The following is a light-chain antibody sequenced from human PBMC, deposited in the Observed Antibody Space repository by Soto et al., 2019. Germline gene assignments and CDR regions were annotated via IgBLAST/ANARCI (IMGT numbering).Light chain of an antibody. J-gene: IGKJ1*01. CDR2: GAS. CDR1: QSLTSSY. Sequence: EIVLTQSPGTLSLSPGERATLSCRASQSLTSSYLAWYQQKPGQSPRLLMYGASSRATGIPHRFSGSGSETDFTLTISRLEPEDFAVYYCQQYGSPTWTFGQGTKVEIK. V-gene: IGKV3-20*01. CDR3: QQYGSPTWT.